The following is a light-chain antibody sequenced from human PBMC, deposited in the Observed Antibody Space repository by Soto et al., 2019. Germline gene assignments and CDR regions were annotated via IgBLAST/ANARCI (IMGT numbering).Light chain of an antibody. CDR3: CSYTRSTARVV. CDR2: DVT. V-gene: IGLV2-14*03. CDR1: SSDIGGYNY. J-gene: IGLJ2*01. Sequence: QSALTQPASVSGSPGQSITISCTGTSSDIGGYNYVSWYQQHPGKAPKLMIYDVTNRPSGVSNRFSGSKSGNTASLTISGLQAEDEADYYCCSYTRSTARVVFGGGTKLTVL.